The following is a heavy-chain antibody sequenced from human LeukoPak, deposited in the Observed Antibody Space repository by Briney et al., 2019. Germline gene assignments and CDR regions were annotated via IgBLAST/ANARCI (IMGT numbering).Heavy chain of an antibody. D-gene: IGHD4-23*01. J-gene: IGHJ5*02. CDR1: GFTFKTYG. CDR2: INSGSTQT. V-gene: IGHV3-21*01. Sequence: GGSLRLSCAASGFTFKTYGMNWVRRAPGKGLEWVSSINSGSTQTYYADSVKGRFTIARDNAKNSLYLQMNSLRAEDTAVYYYTARGVVTPNWFDPWGQGTLVTVSS. CDR3: TARGVVTPNWFDP.